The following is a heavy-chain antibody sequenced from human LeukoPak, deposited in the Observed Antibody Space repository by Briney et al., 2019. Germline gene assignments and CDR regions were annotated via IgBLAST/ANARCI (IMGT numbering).Heavy chain of an antibody. J-gene: IGHJ4*02. Sequence: QPGGSLRLSCAASGFTFSIDGLHWVRQAPGKGLEWVAVIYYDGYNTYYADSVKGRFTISRDNAKNSLYLQMNSLRAEDTAVYYCARERTWVRGVDYWGQGTLVTVSS. CDR2: IYYDGYNT. CDR3: ARERTWVRGVDY. D-gene: IGHD3-10*01. V-gene: IGHV3-33*01. CDR1: GFTFSIDG.